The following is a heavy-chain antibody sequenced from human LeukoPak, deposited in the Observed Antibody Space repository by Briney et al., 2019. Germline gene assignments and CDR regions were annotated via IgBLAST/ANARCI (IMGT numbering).Heavy chain of an antibody. CDR3: ARPDGRGWDALDY. J-gene: IGHJ4*02. CDR2: ISTYNGNT. CDR1: GYTFASYG. D-gene: IGHD6-19*01. V-gene: IGHV1-18*01. Sequence: GASVKVSYKTSGYTFASYGISWVRQAPGQGLEGLGWISTYNGNTNYAQKVQGRVTMTTDTSTSTAYMELRSLRFDDTAVYYCARPDGRGWDALDYWGQGTLVTVSS.